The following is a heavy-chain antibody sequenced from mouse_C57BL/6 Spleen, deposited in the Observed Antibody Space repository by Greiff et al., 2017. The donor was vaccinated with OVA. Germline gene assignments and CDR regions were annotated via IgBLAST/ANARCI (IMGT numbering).Heavy chain of an antibody. Sequence: QVQLKQSGPELVKPGASVKISCKASGYAFSSSWMNWVKQRPGKGLEWIGRIYPGDGDTNYNGKFKGKATLTADKSSSTAYMQLSSLTSEDSAVYFCARSGGSRSYFDYWGQGTTLTVSS. CDR3: ARSGGSRSYFDY. J-gene: IGHJ2*01. D-gene: IGHD3-1*01. V-gene: IGHV1-82*01. CDR1: GYAFSSSW. CDR2: IYPGDGDT.